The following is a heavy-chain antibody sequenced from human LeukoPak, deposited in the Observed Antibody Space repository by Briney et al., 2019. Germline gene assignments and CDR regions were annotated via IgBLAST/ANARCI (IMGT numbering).Heavy chain of an antibody. CDR1: GGSINSYY. CDR3: ARAFGYDSSGYYYDDAFDI. CDR2: IYYSGST. Sequence: PSETLSLTCTVSGGSINSYYWSWIRQPPGKGLEWIGYIYYSGSTNYNPSLKSRVTISVDTSKNQFSLKLSSVIAADTAVYYCARAFGYDSSGYYYDDAFDIWGQGTMVTVFS. J-gene: IGHJ3*02. D-gene: IGHD3-22*01. V-gene: IGHV4-59*01.